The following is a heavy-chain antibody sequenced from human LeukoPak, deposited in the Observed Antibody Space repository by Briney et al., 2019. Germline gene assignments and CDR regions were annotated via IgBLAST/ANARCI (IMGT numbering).Heavy chain of an antibody. J-gene: IGHJ6*03. D-gene: IGHD3-10*01. CDR1: GYSISSGYY. CDR2: MYHSGST. Sequence: PSETLSLTCAVSGYSISSGYYWGWFRQPPGKGLEWIGCMYHSGSTYYNPSLKSRVTISVDTSKNQFSLKLSSVTAADTAVFYCAGSDYYYYMDVWGKGTTVTVSS. V-gene: IGHV4-38-2*01. CDR3: AGSDYYYYMDV.